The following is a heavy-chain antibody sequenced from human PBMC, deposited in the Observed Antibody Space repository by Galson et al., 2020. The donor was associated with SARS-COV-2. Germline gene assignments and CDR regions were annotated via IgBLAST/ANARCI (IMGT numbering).Heavy chain of an antibody. D-gene: IGHD4-17*01. V-gene: IGHV3-30*04. CDR2: SLYDGREE. J-gene: IGHJ6*02. CDR1: GFPLRSYT. CDR3: ARDSESGDRGIWYYYYGMDV. Sequence: GESLKISCAASGFPLRSYTIHWVRQTPGRGLEWVAISLYDGREEFYADPVQGRFTVSRDSSRNTLFLQMNSLRVEDTAVYYCARDSESGDRGIWYYYYGMDVWGQGTTVTVS.